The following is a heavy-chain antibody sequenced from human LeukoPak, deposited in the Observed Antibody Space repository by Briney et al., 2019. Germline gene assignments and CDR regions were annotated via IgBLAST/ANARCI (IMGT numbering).Heavy chain of an antibody. CDR1: GGSISSYY. J-gene: IGHJ5*02. CDR2: IYTSGST. D-gene: IGHD2-15*01. CDR3: AGGIAHNWFDP. Sequence: PSETLSLTCTVSGGSISSYYWSWIRQPAGKGLEWIGRIYTSGSTNYNPSLKSRVTMSVDTSKNQFSLKLSSVTAADTAVFYCAGGIAHNWFDPWGQGTLVTVSS. V-gene: IGHV4-4*07.